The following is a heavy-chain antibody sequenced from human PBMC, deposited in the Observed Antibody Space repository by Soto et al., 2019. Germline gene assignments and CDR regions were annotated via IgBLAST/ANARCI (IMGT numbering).Heavy chain of an antibody. D-gene: IGHD3-10*01. Sequence: ASVKVSWKASGYTFSIYAMHWVRQAPGQRLEWMGWINAGNGNTKYSQKFQGRVTITRDTSASTAYMELSSLRSEDTAVYYCARDKGNYYYYYMDVWGKGTTVTVSS. CDR3: ARDKGNYYYYYMDV. CDR2: INAGNGNT. CDR1: GYTFSIYA. V-gene: IGHV1-3*01. J-gene: IGHJ6*03.